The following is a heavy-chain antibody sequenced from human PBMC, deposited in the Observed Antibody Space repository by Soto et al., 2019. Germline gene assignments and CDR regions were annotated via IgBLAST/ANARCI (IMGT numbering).Heavy chain of an antibody. CDR3: AGGGGGGDYYYYYMDV. J-gene: IGHJ6*03. CDR2: MNPNSGNT. Sequence: QVQLVQSGAEVKKPGASVKVSCKASGYTFTSYDINWVRQATGQGLEWMGWMNPNSGNTGYAQKFQGRVTMTRNTPKNKAHMELSSLRSEDQAVYYCAGGGGGGDYYYYYMDVWGKGTTVTVSS. V-gene: IGHV1-8*01. CDR1: GYTFTSYD. D-gene: IGHD2-15*01.